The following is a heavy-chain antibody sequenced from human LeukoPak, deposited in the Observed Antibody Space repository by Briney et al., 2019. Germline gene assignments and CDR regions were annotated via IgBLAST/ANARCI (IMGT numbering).Heavy chain of an antibody. CDR2: IYSGGST. CDR1: GFTVSSNY. Sequence: GGSLRLSCAASGFTVSSNYMSWVRQAPGKGLEWVSVIYSGGSTYYADSVKGRFTISRDNSKNTLYLQMNSLRAEDTAVYYCARDRGIAAPKDVWGKGTTVTVSS. V-gene: IGHV3-66*02. D-gene: IGHD6-13*01. CDR3: ARDRGIAAPKDV. J-gene: IGHJ6*04.